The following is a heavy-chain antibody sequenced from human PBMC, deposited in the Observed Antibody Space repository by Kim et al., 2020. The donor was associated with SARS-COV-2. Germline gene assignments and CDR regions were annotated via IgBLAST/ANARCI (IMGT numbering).Heavy chain of an antibody. CDR1: GFTVSSNY. D-gene: IGHD4-17*01. CDR2: IYSGGST. CDR3: ASLGQGYGARDVDY. V-gene: IGHV3-53*01. Sequence: GGSLRLSCAASGFTVSSNYMSWVRQAPGKGLEWVSVIYSGGSTYYADSVKGRFTISRDNSKNTLYLQMNSLRAEDTAVYYCASLGQGYGARDVDYWGQGTLVTVSS. J-gene: IGHJ4*02.